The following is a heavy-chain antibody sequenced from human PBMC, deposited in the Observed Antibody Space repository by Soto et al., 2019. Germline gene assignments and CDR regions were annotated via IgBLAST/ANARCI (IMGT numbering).Heavy chain of an antibody. V-gene: IGHV3-30*18. CDR3: AKDLPGYYDSSGPFDY. D-gene: IGHD3-22*01. CDR1: GFTFSSYG. Sequence: GGSLRLSCAASGFTFSSYGMHWVRQAPGKGLEWVAVISYDGSNKYYADSVKGRFTISRDNSKNTLYLQMNSLRAEDTAVYYCAKDLPGYYDSSGPFDYWGQGTLGTVSS. CDR2: ISYDGSNK. J-gene: IGHJ4*02.